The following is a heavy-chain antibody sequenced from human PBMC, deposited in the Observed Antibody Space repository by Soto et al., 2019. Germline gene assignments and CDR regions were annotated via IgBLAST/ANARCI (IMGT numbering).Heavy chain of an antibody. CDR2: VYIGGNT. D-gene: IGHD3-16*01. V-gene: IGHV3-66*01. CDR3: AGSVGGGFDY. CDR1: GFTVSSNY. Sequence: EVQLVESGGGLVQPGGSLRLSCAASGFTVSSNYMSWVRQAPGKGLEWVSVVYIGGNTYYAESVEDRFTISRDNFQKMLDLQVKSLGAEETAVYYWAGSVGGGFDYWGQGTLVTVSS. J-gene: IGHJ4*02.